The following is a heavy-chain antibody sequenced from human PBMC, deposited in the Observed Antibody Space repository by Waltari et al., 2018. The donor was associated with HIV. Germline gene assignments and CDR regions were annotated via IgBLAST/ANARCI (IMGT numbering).Heavy chain of an antibody. Sequence: QVQLVESGGGVVQPGRSLRLPCAASGFTFRSYGLHWVRQAPGRGLEWVAVIWYDGSNKYYADSVKGRFTISRDNSKNTLYLQMNSLRAEDTAVYYCARGGYYDSSGPQNYFDYWGQGTLVTVSS. CDR3: ARGGYYDSSGPQNYFDY. D-gene: IGHD3-22*01. CDR1: GFTFRSYG. CDR2: IWYDGSNK. J-gene: IGHJ4*02. V-gene: IGHV3-33*01.